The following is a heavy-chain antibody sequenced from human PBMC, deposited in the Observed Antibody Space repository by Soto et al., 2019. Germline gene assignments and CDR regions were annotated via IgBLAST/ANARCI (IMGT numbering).Heavy chain of an antibody. J-gene: IGHJ4*02. V-gene: IGHV4-34*01. CDR2: VKDGGST. CDR3: ARGQEGIVATH. Sequence: QVQLQQWGAGLLKPSETLSLTCTVNGGSLTGYYWSWIRKPPGKGLEWIGEVKDGGSTNYSPSLMGRVSISADTSKNHFSLRLNSVTAADTAVYFCARGQEGIVATHWDQGALVTVSS. CDR1: GGSLTGYY. D-gene: IGHD5-12*01.